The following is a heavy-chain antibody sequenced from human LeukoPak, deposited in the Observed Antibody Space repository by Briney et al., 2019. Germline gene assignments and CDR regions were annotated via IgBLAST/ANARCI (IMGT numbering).Heavy chain of an antibody. CDR1: GYSISSGYY. V-gene: IGHV4-38-2*01. CDR2: TYHSGST. CDR3: ARLGGGSYRGRYYYYYMDV. J-gene: IGHJ6*03. D-gene: IGHD1-26*01. Sequence: PSETLFLTCAVSGYSISSGYYWGWIRQPPGKGLEWIGSTYHSGSTYYNPSLKSRVTISVDTSKNQFSLKLSSVTAADTAVYYCARLGGGSYRGRYYYYYMDVWGKGTTVTVSS.